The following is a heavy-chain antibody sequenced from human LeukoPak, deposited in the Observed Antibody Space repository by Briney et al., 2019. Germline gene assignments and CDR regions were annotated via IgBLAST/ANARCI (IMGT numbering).Heavy chain of an antibody. Sequence: GGSLRLSCTASGFTLGDYAMSWVRQAPGKGLEWVGFIRSKAYGGTTEYAASVKGRFTISRDDSKSIAYLQMNSLKTEDTAVYYCTRDEYGLVSGPYYDCWGQGTLVTVSS. D-gene: IGHD6-19*01. V-gene: IGHV3-49*04. CDR3: TRDEYGLVSGPYYDC. CDR1: GFTLGDYA. CDR2: IRSKAYGGTT. J-gene: IGHJ4*02.